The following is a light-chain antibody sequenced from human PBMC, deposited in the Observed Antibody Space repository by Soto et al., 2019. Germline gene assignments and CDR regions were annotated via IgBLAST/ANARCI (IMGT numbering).Light chain of an antibody. CDR1: QTVLTN. V-gene: IGKV3-15*01. CDR3: QQDNNWPIT. J-gene: IGKJ5*01. Sequence: EIVMKQSPVTLSVSPRERVTLSCRASQTVLTNLAWYQQTPEQSPRLLIYGASARATGIPTRISGSGCATEFTLTIIRLQYEDFALYCRQQDNNWPITFGQGTRLEIK. CDR2: GAS.